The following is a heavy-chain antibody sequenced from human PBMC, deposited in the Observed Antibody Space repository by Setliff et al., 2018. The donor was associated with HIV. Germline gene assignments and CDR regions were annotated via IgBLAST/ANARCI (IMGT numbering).Heavy chain of an antibody. V-gene: IGHV1-18*01. CDR1: GYTFTSYG. CDR3: ARGGRGFHDGYTLYYYYMDV. Sequence: ASVKVSCKASGYTFTSYGLSWVRQAPGQGLEWVGWISAYNGNTNYAQKLQGRVTFTTDTSTSTAYMELRSLRSDDTAVYYCARGGRGFHDGYTLYYYYMDVWGEGTTVTVSS. J-gene: IGHJ6*03. CDR2: ISAYNGNT. D-gene: IGHD5-18*01.